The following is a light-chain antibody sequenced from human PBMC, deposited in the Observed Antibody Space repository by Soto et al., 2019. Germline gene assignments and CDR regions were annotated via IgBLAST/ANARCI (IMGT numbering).Light chain of an antibody. Sequence: DIQMTQSPSSLSGSVGDRVTITCRASQTISSWLAWYQEKPGKAPKLLIYTASTLQSGVPSRFSGSGSGTEFTLTISSLQPDDFATYYCQHYNSSSEAFGQGTKVELK. J-gene: IGKJ1*01. CDR1: QTISSW. CDR2: TAS. CDR3: QHYNSSSEA. V-gene: IGKV1-5*03.